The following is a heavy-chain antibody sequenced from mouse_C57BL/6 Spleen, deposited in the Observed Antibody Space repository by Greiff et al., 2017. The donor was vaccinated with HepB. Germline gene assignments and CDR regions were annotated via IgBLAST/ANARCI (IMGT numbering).Heavy chain of an antibody. D-gene: IGHD1-1*01. V-gene: IGHV1-15*01. J-gene: IGHJ2*01. CDR3: TRWPLITTVVGGDY. CDR1: GYTFTDYE. Sequence: VKLMESGAELVRPGASVTLSCKASGYTFTDYEMHWVKQTPVHGLEWIGAIDPETGGTAYNQKFKGKAILTADKSSSTAYMELRSLTSEDSAVYYCTRWPLITTVVGGDYWGQGTTLTVSS. CDR2: IDPETGGT.